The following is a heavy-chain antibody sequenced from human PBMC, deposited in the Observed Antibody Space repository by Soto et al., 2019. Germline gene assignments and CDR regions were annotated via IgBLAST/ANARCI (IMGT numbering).Heavy chain of an antibody. CDR1: CGSISSGVYY. V-gene: IGHV4-31*03. CDR2: IYYSGST. Sequence: QVQLQESGPGLVKPSQTLSLTCTVSCGSISSGVYYWSWIRQHPGKGLEWIGYIYYSGSTYYNPSLKSRVTISVDTSKNQFFLKLSSVTAPYTALYYCARRRSSTSAYPIGYWGQGTLVTVSS. J-gene: IGHJ4*02. CDR3: ARRRSSTSAYPIGY. D-gene: IGHD2-2*01.